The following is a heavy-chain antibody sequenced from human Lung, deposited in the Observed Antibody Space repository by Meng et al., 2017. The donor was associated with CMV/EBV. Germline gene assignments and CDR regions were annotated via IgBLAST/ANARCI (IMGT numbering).Heavy chain of an antibody. CDR2: TYSDGTT. CDR3: ARQAPDNYFDT. J-gene: IGHJ5*02. Sequence: TCSVSRGSMSSGSYCWSWIRPHPEKGLEWIGYTYSDGTTHYNPSLRSRISISVDTSKKQFYLKLDSVTAADTAVYYCARQAPDNYFDTWGQGALVTVSS. CDR1: RGSMSSGSYC. V-gene: IGHV4-31*03.